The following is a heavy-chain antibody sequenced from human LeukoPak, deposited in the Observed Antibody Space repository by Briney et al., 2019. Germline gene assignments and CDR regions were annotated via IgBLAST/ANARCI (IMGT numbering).Heavy chain of an antibody. CDR2: ISGSGGST. Sequence: GGSLRLSCAASGFTFSSYAMSWVGPAPGKGLEWVSAISGSGGSTYYADSVKGRFTISRENSKNTLYLQMNSLRAEDTAVYYCANSAGGYDYWGQGTLVTVSS. J-gene: IGHJ4*02. V-gene: IGHV3-23*01. CDR1: GFTFSSYA. D-gene: IGHD1-26*01. CDR3: ANSAGGYDY.